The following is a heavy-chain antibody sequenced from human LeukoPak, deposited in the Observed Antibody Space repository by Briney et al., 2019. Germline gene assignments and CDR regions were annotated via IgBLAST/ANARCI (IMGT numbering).Heavy chain of an antibody. Sequence: SETLSLTCTVSGGSISSYYWSWIRQPPGKGMEWIGYIYYSGSTNYYPSLKSRVTISVDTSKNQFSLERSSVTAADTAVYYCARRCCSTSCSFDYWGQGTLVTVSS. CDR3: ARRCCSTSCSFDY. D-gene: IGHD2-2*01. CDR1: GGSISSYY. J-gene: IGHJ4*02. V-gene: IGHV4-59*08. CDR2: IYYSGST.